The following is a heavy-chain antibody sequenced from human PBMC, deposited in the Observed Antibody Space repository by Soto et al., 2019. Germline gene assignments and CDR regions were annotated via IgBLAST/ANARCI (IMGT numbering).Heavy chain of an antibody. D-gene: IGHD7-27*01. V-gene: IGHV4-39*01. J-gene: IGHJ3*02. CDR3: AIHWGFRGAFDI. CDR1: GGSISSSSYY. Sequence: SETLSLTCTVSGGSISSSSYYWGWIRQPPGKGLEWIGSIYYSGSTYYNPSLKSRVTISVDTSKNQFSLKLSSVTAADTAVYYCAIHWGFRGAFDIWGQGTMVTVSS. CDR2: IYYSGST.